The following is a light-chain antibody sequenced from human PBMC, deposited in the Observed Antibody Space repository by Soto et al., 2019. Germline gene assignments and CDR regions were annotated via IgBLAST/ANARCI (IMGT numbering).Light chain of an antibody. J-gene: IGKJ4*01. Sequence: VMPQSPGTLSVSPVERATLSCRASQSVSSNLAWYQQKPGQAPRLLIYGASTRATGIPARFSGSGSGTEFTLTISSLQSEDFAVYYCQQYNNWPPLTFGGGTNVDI. CDR2: GAS. CDR1: QSVSSN. V-gene: IGKV3-15*01. CDR3: QQYNNWPPLT.